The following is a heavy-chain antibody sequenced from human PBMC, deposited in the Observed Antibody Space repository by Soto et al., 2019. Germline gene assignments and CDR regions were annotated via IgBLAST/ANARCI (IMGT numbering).Heavy chain of an antibody. CDR2: IYYSGST. J-gene: IGHJ4*02. CDR1: GGSISSSSYY. CDR3: ARHRRHSSGWYCFDY. Sequence: SETLSLTCTVSGGSISSSSYYWGWIRQPPGKGLEWIGSIYYSGSTYYNSSLKSRVTISVDTSKNQFSLKLSSVTAADTAVYYCARHRRHSSGWYCFDYWGQGTLVTVSS. V-gene: IGHV4-39*01. D-gene: IGHD6-19*01.